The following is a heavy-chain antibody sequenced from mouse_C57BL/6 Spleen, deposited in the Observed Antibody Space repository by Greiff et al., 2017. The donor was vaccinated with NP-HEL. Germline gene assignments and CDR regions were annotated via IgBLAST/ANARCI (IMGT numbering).Heavy chain of an antibody. J-gene: IGHJ2*01. CDR1: GYTFTSYG. Sequence: QVQLQQSGAELARPGASVKLSCKASGYTFTSYGISWVKQRTGQGLEWIGEIYPRSGNTYYNEKFKGKATLTADKSSSTAYMELRSLTSEDSAVYCCARFGYYDYDEGAYFDYWGQGTTLTVSS. CDR3: ARFGYYDYDEGAYFDY. CDR2: IYPRSGNT. V-gene: IGHV1-81*01. D-gene: IGHD2-4*01.